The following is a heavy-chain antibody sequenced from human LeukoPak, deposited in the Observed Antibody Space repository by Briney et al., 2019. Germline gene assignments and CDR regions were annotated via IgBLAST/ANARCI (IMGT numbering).Heavy chain of an antibody. CDR2: IYTSGST. D-gene: IGHD5-24*01. V-gene: IGHV4-4*07. CDR3: ARETHILEMATITGFDY. J-gene: IGHJ4*02. CDR1: GGSISSYY. Sequence: SETLSLTCTDSGGSISSYYWSWIRQPPGKGLEWIGRIYTSGSTNYNPSLKSRVTMSVDTSKNQFSLKLSSVTAADTAVYYCARETHILEMATITGFDYWGQGTLVTVSS.